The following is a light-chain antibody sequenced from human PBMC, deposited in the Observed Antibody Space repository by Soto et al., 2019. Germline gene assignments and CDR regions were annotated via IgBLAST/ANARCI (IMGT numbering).Light chain of an antibody. CDR3: QQRSNWPT. V-gene: IGKV3-11*01. J-gene: IGKJ5*01. CDR2: DAS. Sequence: FVLTQSPATLSLSPWDRATLSCRASQSVSSHFAWYQQKSGQAPRLLIYDASKRATGIPARFSGSGSGTDFTLTISSLEPEDFAVYYCQQRSNWPTFGQGTRLEI. CDR1: QSVSSH.